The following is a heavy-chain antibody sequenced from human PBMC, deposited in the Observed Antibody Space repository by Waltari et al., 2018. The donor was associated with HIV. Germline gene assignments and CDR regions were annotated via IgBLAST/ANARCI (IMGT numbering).Heavy chain of an antibody. CDR2: SNLNNGGT. CDR1: GYTFTDYY. Sequence: QVQLVQSGAEVKKPGASVKVSCKASGYTFTDYYMHWVRQAPGQGLEWMGWSNLNNGGTNYAQKFQGRVTMTRDTSISTAYMELSRLRSDDTAVYYCARDGRSSLNWYYYGMDVWGQGTTVTVSS. CDR3: ARDGRSSLNWYYYGMDV. V-gene: IGHV1-2*02. J-gene: IGHJ6*02. D-gene: IGHD1-20*01.